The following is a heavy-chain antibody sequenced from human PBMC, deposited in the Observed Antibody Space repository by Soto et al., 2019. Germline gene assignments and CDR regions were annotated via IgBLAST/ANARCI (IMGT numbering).Heavy chain of an antibody. CDR1: GGSISSGGYS. D-gene: IGHD5-18*01. CDR2: IYHCGST. CDR3: ATGRYSYGPTGMDV. Sequence: QLQLQESGSGLVKPSQTLSLTCAVSGGSISSGGYSWSWIRQPPGKGLEWIGYIYHCGSTYYNPSLKSRVTMTVDRSKNQVSLKLSTVTAADTAMYDCATGRYSYGPTGMDVWGQGTTVTVSS. J-gene: IGHJ6*02. V-gene: IGHV4-30-2*01.